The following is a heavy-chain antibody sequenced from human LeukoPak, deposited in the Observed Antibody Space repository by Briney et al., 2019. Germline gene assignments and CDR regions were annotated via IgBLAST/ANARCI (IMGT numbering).Heavy chain of an antibody. Sequence: ASVKVSCKASGYTFTSYGISWVRQAPGQGLEWMGWISAYNGNTNYAQKLQGRVTMTTDTSTSTAYMELRSLRSDDTAVYYCAREVFTMVRGGSDWFDPWGQGTLVTVSS. D-gene: IGHD3-10*01. V-gene: IGHV1-18*01. CDR2: ISAYNGNT. CDR3: AREVFTMVRGGSDWFDP. CDR1: GYTFTSYG. J-gene: IGHJ5*02.